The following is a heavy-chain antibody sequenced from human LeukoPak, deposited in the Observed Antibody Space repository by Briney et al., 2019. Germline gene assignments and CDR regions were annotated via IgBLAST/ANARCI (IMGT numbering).Heavy chain of an antibody. Sequence: GASVKVSCKASGYTFTSYAMHWVRQAPGQRLEWMGWINAGNGNTKYSQKFQGRVTITRDTSASTAYMELSSLRSEDTAVYYCARMGRRAKDAFDIWGQGTMVTVSS. CDR1: GYTFTSYA. J-gene: IGHJ3*02. V-gene: IGHV1-3*01. CDR2: INAGNGNT. D-gene: IGHD1-26*01. CDR3: ARMGRRAKDAFDI.